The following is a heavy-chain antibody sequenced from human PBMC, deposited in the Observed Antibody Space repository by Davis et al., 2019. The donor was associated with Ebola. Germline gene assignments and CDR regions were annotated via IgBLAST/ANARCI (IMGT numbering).Heavy chain of an antibody. D-gene: IGHD3-22*01. CDR3: ARGPRYYYDSSGYPLRGMYYYYGMDV. CDR1: GGSISSSNW. V-gene: IGHV4-4*02. Sequence: SETLSLTCTVSGGSISSSNWWSWVRQPPGKGLEWIGEINHSGSTNYNPSLKSRVTISVDTSKNQFSLKLSSVTAADTAVYYCARGPRYYYDSSGYPLRGMYYYYGMDVWGQGTTVTVSS. J-gene: IGHJ6*02. CDR2: INHSGST.